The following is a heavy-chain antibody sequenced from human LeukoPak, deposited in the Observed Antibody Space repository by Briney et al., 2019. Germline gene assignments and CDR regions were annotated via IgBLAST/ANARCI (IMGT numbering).Heavy chain of an antibody. J-gene: IGHJ4*02. CDR2: TYFRSKWYS. D-gene: IGHD1-26*01. CDR1: GDSVSGNDAT. V-gene: IGHV6-1*01. CDR3: VRKMGAFDY. Sequence: SQTLSLTCAISGDSVSGNDATWNWIRQSPSRGLERLGRTYFRSKWYSEYAASVKNRISVNSDTSKNQFSLQLNSVTPEDTAIYYCVRKMGAFDYWGQGTLVTVSS.